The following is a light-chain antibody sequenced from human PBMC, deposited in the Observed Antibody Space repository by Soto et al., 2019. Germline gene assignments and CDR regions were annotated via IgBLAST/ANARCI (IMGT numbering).Light chain of an antibody. CDR1: SGDVGGYNY. V-gene: IGLV2-14*01. J-gene: IGLJ3*02. CDR2: EVS. CDR3: SSYTTSNTWV. Sequence: QSALTQPPSASGSPGQSVTISCTGASGDVGGYNYVSWYQQHPGKAPKLMIYEVSNRPSGVSNRFSGSKSGNTASLTISGLQAEDEADYYCSSYTTSNTWVFGGGTKVTVL.